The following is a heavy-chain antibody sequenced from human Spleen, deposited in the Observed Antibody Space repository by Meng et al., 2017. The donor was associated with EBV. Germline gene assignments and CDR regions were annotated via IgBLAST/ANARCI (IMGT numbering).Heavy chain of an antibody. V-gene: IGHV3-30*03. J-gene: IGHJ4*02. CDR1: ASTCSHLG. Sequence: LFCPSSASTCSHLGMHLVIQSPGKVLEWLDVISFYGSRTYYEDSVKGRFTISRDNAKNTLYLQMNSLRVEDTAVYYCSRDLAGSDDYWALGTLVTVSS. D-gene: IGHD1-14*01. CDR3: SRDLAGSDDY. CDR2: ISFYGSRT.